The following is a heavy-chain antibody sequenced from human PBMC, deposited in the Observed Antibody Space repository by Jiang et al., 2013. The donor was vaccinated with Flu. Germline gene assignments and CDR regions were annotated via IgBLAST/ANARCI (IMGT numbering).Heavy chain of an antibody. CDR2: IWYDGSNK. CDR3: ARDGGEQQLVPFDY. J-gene: IGHJ4*02. CDR1: GFTFSSYG. Sequence: QLLESGGGVVQPGRSLRLSCAASGFTFSSYGMHWVRQAPGKGLEWVAVIWYDGSNKYYADSVKGRFTISRDNSKNTLYLQMNSLRAEDTAVYYCARDGGEQQLVPFDYWGQGTLVTVSS. V-gene: IGHV3-33*01. D-gene: IGHD6-13*01.